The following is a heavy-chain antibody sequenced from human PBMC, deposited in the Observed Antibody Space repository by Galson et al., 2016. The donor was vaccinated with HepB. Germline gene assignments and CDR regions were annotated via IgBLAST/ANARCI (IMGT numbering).Heavy chain of an antibody. CDR2: VSADGFAT. CDR1: GFTFNHYA. CDR3: AKSDILAGYSAFDY. Sequence: SLRLSCAASGFTFNHYALHWVRQAPGKGLEYVSTVSADGFATYYADSVKGRFTISRDNSKNTVYLQMNSLRPEDTAVYYCAKSDILAGYSAFDYWGQGTLVTVSS. J-gene: IGHJ4*02. V-gene: IGHV3-64*04. D-gene: IGHD3-9*01.